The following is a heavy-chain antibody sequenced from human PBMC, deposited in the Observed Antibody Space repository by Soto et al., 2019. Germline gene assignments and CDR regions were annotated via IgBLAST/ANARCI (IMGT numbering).Heavy chain of an antibody. CDR3: GRGIQSYDGVDV. J-gene: IGHJ6*02. Sequence: EEQLVESGGGLVQPGGSLRVSCAASGFTFSNYWMHWVRQVPGKGLVWVSRVNFDGRTTNYADSVKGRFTISRDNARNTVYVQMNSVRAEDTAVYYCGRGIQSYDGVDVWGQGTTVTVSS. V-gene: IGHV3-74*01. CDR2: VNFDGRTT. D-gene: IGHD2-2*01. CDR1: GFTFSNYW.